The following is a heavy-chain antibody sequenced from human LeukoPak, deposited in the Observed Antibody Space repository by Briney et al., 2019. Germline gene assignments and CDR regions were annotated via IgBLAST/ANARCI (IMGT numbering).Heavy chain of an antibody. D-gene: IGHD3-3*01. CDR3: ARDIHRYYGDY. J-gene: IGHJ4*02. Sequence: PGGSLRLSCAASGFTFSSYWMSWVRQAPGKGLEWVANIKQDGREKYYVDSVKGRFSISRDNARNSVYLQINSLRAEDTAVYYCARDIHRYYGDYWGQGALVIVSS. CDR1: GFTFSSYW. V-gene: IGHV3-7*01. CDR2: IKQDGREK.